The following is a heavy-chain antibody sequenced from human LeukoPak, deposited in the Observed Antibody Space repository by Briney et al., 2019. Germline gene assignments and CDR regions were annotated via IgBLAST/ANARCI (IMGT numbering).Heavy chain of an antibody. CDR1: GGSISSSSYY. CDR3: ARHGIRQWLSHDAFDI. D-gene: IGHD6-19*01. CDR2: IYYSGST. V-gene: IGHV4-39*01. J-gene: IGHJ3*02. Sequence: SETLSLTCTVSGGSISSSSYYWGWIRQPPGKGLEWIGSIYYSGSTYYNPSLKSRVTISVDTSKNQFSLKLSSVTAADTAVYYRARHGIRQWLSHDAFDIWGQGTMVTVSS.